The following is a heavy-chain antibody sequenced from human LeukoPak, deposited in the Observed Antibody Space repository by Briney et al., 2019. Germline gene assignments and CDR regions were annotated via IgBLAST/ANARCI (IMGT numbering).Heavy chain of an antibody. Sequence: SGGSLRLSCVASGLNFADSAMHWVRQAPGKGLEWVSLISADGGSTFSADSVKGRFSISRDNSKNSLYLQMNSLRSEDTAMYYCAKESGKFDYWGQGNLVGVSS. CDR1: GLNFADSA. J-gene: IGHJ4*02. CDR3: AKESGKFDY. CDR2: ISADGGST. V-gene: IGHV3-43*02.